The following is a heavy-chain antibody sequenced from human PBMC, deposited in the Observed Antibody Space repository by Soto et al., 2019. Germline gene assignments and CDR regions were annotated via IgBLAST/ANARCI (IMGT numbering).Heavy chain of an antibody. V-gene: IGHV3-48*01. Sequence: GGSLRLSCAASGFTFSSYSMNWVRQAPGKGLEWVSYISSSSSTIYYADSVKGRFTISRDNAKNSLYLQMNSLRAEDTAVYYCARFAVGATFDYWGQGTPVTVSS. CDR2: ISSSSSTI. D-gene: IGHD1-26*01. J-gene: IGHJ4*02. CDR3: ARFAVGATFDY. CDR1: GFTFSSYS.